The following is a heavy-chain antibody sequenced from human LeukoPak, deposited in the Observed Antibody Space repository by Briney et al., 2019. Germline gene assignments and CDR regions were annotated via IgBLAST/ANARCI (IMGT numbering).Heavy chain of an antibody. CDR1: GGSISSYY. CDR3: ARHHTPAIGTFDY. Sequence: KPSETLSLTCTVSGGSISSYYWSWIRQPPGKGLEWIGYIHYTGSTSYNPSHKSRATISVDTSKTQFSLKLSSVTAADTAVYYCARHHTPAIGTFDYWGQGTLVTVSS. V-gene: IGHV4-59*08. J-gene: IGHJ4*02. CDR2: IHYTGST. D-gene: IGHD1-7*01.